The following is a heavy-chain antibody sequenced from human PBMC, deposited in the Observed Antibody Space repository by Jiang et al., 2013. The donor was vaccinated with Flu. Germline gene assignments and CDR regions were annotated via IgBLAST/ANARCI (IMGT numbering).Heavy chain of an antibody. D-gene: IGHD3-10*01. CDR3: ARLQRITMVQRYYFDY. J-gene: IGHJ4*02. CDR2: GSEK. V-gene: IGHV3-7*01. Sequence: GSEKYYVDSVKGRFTISRDNAKNSLYLQMNSLRAEDTAVYYCARLQRITMVQRYYFDYWGPGNPGHRLL.